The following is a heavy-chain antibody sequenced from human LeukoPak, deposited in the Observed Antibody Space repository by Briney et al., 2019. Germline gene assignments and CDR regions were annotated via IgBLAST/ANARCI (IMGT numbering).Heavy chain of an antibody. Sequence: GSLRLSCAASGFSFSNYWMSWVRQAPGKGLEWVANIKEDGSEMSSVDSVKGRFTISRDNAKNALYLQMNSLRAEDTAVYYCARDSDGVLDYWGQGTLVTVSS. CDR2: IKEDGSEM. CDR1: GFSFSNYW. V-gene: IGHV3-7*04. D-gene: IGHD3-10*01. CDR3: ARDSDGVLDY. J-gene: IGHJ4*02.